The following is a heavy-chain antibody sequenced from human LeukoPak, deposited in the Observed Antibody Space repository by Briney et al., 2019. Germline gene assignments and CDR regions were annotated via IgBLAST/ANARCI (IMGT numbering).Heavy chain of an antibody. J-gene: IGHJ4*02. CDR1: GYTLTELS. D-gene: IGHD6-13*01. CDR2: FDPEDGET. V-gene: IGHV1-24*01. Sequence: ASVKLSCNVSGYTLTELSMHWVRQAHGKGLGWMGGFDPEDGETIYAQKLQSTVTMTEDTSTDTPYMELSSLRPEDTAVYYCRIAAARNIDYWGQGTLVTVSS. CDR3: RIAAARNIDY.